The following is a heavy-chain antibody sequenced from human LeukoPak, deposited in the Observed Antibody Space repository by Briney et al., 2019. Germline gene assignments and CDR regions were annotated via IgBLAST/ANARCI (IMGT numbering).Heavy chain of an antibody. CDR2: ISGSGGST. CDR3: ARVLGSSPLDY. D-gene: IGHD6-6*01. Sequence: GGSLRLSCAASGFTFSSYAMSWVRQAPGKGMEWVSAISGSGGSTYYADSVKGRFTISRDNAKNSLYLQMNSLRAEDTAVYYCARVLGSSPLDYWGQGTLVTVSS. V-gene: IGHV3-23*01. J-gene: IGHJ4*02. CDR1: GFTFSSYA.